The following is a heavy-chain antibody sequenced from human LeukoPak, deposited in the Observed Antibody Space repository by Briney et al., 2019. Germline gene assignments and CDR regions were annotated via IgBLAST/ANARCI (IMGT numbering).Heavy chain of an antibody. CDR3: ARDRARYYDSNADAFDI. Sequence: GRSLSLSCAASGFTFSSYAMHWVRQAPGKGLEWVAVISYDGSNKYYADSVKGRFTISRDNSKNTLYLQMNSLRAEDTAVYYCARDRARYYDSNADAFDIWGQGTMVTVSS. V-gene: IGHV3-30*04. D-gene: IGHD3-22*01. CDR1: GFTFSSYA. J-gene: IGHJ3*02. CDR2: ISYDGSNK.